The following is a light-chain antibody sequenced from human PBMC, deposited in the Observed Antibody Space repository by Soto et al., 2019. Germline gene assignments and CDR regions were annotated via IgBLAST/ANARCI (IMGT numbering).Light chain of an antibody. CDR1: QSISSW. V-gene: IGKV1-5*01. J-gene: IGKJ1*01. CDR3: QLYNIYSRT. Sequence: DIQMTQSPSTLSASVGDRVTITCRASQSISSWLAWYQQKPGKAPKLLIYDASSLEGGVPSRFSGSGSGTEFALTISSLQPDDFATYYCQLYNIYSRTFGQGTKVEIK. CDR2: DAS.